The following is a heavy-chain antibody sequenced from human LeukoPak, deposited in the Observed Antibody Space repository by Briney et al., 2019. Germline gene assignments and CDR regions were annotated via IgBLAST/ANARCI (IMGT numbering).Heavy chain of an antibody. Sequence: ASVKVSCKASGHTFTSSDINWVRQATGQGLEWMGWMNPNTGNTEYAQKFQGRVTMTSNTSISTAYMELSSLRSEDTAVYYCARGQKDNGVSSSWFYYGMDVWGQGTTVNVSS. D-gene: IGHD6-13*01. CDR3: ARGQKDNGVSSSWFYYGMDV. V-gene: IGHV1-8*01. CDR1: GHTFTSSD. J-gene: IGHJ6*02. CDR2: MNPNTGNT.